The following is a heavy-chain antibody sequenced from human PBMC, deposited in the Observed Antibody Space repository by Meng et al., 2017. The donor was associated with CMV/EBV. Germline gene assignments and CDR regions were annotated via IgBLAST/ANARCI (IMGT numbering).Heavy chain of an antibody. D-gene: IGHD1-7*01. J-gene: IGHJ6*02. CDR2: INHSGST. CDR3: ARGRVTGTTVRGYYNYGMDV. Sequence: SETLSLSCAVYGGSFSGYYWSWIRQPPGKGREWIGEINHSGSTNYNPSLKSRVTISVDTSKNQFSLKLSSVTAADTAVYYCARGRVTGTTVRGYYNYGMDVWGQGTTVTVSS. CDR1: GGSFSGYY. V-gene: IGHV4-34*01.